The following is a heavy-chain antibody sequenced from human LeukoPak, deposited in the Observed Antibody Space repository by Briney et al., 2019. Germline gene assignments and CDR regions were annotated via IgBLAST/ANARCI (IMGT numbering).Heavy chain of an antibody. Sequence: SETLSLTCTVSGGSISSSSYYWGWIRQPPGKGLEWIGSIYYSGSTYYNPSLKSRVTISVDTSKNQFSLKLSSVTAADTAVYYCARHFSPDFWSGYLLYHYYYGMDVWGQGTTVTVSS. J-gene: IGHJ6*02. CDR2: IYYSGST. V-gene: IGHV4-39*01. D-gene: IGHD3-3*01. CDR3: ARHFSPDFWSGYLLYHYYYGMDV. CDR1: GGSISSSSYY.